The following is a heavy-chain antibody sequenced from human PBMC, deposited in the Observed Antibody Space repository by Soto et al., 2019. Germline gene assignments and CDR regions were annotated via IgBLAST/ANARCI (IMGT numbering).Heavy chain of an antibody. J-gene: IGHJ6*02. CDR2: SSASGTDT. D-gene: IGHD3-10*02. CDR1: GFRFRSHA. Sequence: GGSLRLSCAASGFRFRSHAMHWVRQAPGKGLEWVAGSSASGTDTFYGDSVKGRFTVSRDNSDNTVSLLLRALTTDDTATYYCLKNTDLWRQGTAVTVSS. CDR3: LKNTDL. V-gene: IGHV3-23*01.